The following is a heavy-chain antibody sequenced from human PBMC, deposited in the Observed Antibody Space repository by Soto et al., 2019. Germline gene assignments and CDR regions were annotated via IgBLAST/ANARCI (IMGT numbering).Heavy chain of an antibody. CDR1: GFTFSSYG. CDR2: ISYDGSNK. CDR3: AKVRRAYSSSRLHLVPADY. Sequence: PGGSLRLSCAASGFTFSSYGMHWVRQAPGKGLEWVAVISYDGSNKYYADSVKGRFTISRDNSKNTLYLQMNSLRAEDTAVYYCAKVRRAYSSSRLHLVPADYWGQGTLVTVSS. V-gene: IGHV3-30*18. D-gene: IGHD6-13*01. J-gene: IGHJ4*02.